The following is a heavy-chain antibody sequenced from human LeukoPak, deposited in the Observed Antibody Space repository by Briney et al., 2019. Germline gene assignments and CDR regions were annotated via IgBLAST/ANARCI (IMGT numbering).Heavy chain of an antibody. J-gene: IGHJ4*02. CDR1: GGSISSYY. D-gene: IGHD3-9*01. CDR2: IYTSGST. Sequence: PSETLSLTCTVSGGSISSYYWSWIRQPAGKGLEWIGRIYTSGSTNYNPSLKSRVTMSVDTSKNQFSLKLSSVTAADTAVHYCARVTYFDWLQFSFDYWGQGTLVTVSS. CDR3: ARVTYFDWLQFSFDY. V-gene: IGHV4-4*07.